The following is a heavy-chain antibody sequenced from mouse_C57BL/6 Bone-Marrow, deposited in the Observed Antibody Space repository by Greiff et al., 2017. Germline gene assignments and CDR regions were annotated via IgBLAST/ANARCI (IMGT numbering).Heavy chain of an antibody. D-gene: IGHD2-2*01. CDR2: FYPYNDDT. V-gene: IGHV1-47*01. CDR3: ARGGVVTGDLDY. CDR1: GYTFTTYP. Sequence: QVQLKESGAELVKPGASVKMSCKASGYTFTTYPIEWMKQNHGQSLEWIGNFYPYNDDTKYNEKFKGKATLTAEKSSSTVYLGLSRLTSDDSAVYYCARGGVVTGDLDYWGQGTSLTVSS. J-gene: IGHJ4*01.